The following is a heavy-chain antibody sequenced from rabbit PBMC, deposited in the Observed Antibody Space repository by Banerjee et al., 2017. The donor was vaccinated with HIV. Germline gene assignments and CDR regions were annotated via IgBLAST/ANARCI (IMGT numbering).Heavy chain of an antibody. CDR3: ARDDYAVNSIYTIYAFSL. CDR2: IYAGLSGST. Sequence: QSLEESGGDLVKPEASLTLTCKASGFSFSSGYYMCWVRQAPGKGLEWIACIYAGLSGSTYYASWAEGRFTISKTSSTTVTLQMTSLTAADTATYFCARDDYAVNSIYTIYAFSLWGQGTLVTVS. V-gene: IGHV1S40*01. D-gene: IGHD4-2*01. J-gene: IGHJ4*01. CDR1: GFSFSSGYY.